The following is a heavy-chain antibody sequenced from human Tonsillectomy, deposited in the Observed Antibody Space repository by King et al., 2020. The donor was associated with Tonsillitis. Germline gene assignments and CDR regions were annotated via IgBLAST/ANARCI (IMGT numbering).Heavy chain of an antibody. CDR1: GFTFSSYA. J-gene: IGHJ4*02. V-gene: IGHV3-23*03. CDR3: AFTYYYDSNPDY. D-gene: IGHD3-22*01. Sequence: VQLVESGGGLVQPGGSLRLSCAASGFTFSSYAMSWVRQAPGKGLEWVSVIYSGGSSTYYADSVKGRFTISRDNSKNTLYLQMNSLRAEDTAVYYCAFTYYYDSNPDYWGQGTLVTVSS. CDR2: IYSGGSST.